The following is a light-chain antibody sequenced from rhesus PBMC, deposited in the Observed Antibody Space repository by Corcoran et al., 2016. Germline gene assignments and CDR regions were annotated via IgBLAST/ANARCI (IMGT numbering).Light chain of an antibody. CDR2: KAS. J-gene: IGKJ4*01. CDR3: QRCSSRPLT. CDR1: QGISSW. Sequence: DIQMTQSPSSLSASVGDTVTITCRASQGISSWLAWYQQKPGKAPKLLIYKASSLQSGVPSRFSGSGSGTDFTLTLSSLQSEGFGTYCLQRCSSRPLTFGGGPKVELQ. V-gene: IGKV1-22*01.